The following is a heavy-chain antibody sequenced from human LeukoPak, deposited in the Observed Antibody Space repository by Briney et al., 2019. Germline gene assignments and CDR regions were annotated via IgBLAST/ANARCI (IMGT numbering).Heavy chain of an antibody. CDR2: ISSSSSTI. J-gene: IGHJ4*02. Sequence: PGGSLRLSCAASGFTFSSYSMNWVRQAPGKGLEWVSYISSSSSTIYYADSVKGRFTISRDNAKNSLYLQMNSLRAEDTAVYYCARDLEVAAAGNFDYWGQGTLVTVSS. CDR3: ARDLEVAAAGNFDY. D-gene: IGHD6-13*01. CDR1: GFTFSSYS. V-gene: IGHV3-48*04.